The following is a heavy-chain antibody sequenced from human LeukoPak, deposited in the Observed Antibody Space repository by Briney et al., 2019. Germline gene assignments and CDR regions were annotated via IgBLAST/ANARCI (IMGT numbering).Heavy chain of an antibody. CDR3: ARDRGEGRYFDWLLFY. J-gene: IGHJ4*02. V-gene: IGHV3-23*01. Sequence: PGGSLRLSCAASGFTFSSYAMSWVRQAPGKGLEGVSAISGSGGSTYYADSVKGRFTISRDNSKNTLYLQMNSLRAEDTAVYYCARDRGEGRYFDWLLFYWGQGTLVTVSS. CDR1: GFTFSSYA. D-gene: IGHD3-9*01. CDR2: ISGSGGST.